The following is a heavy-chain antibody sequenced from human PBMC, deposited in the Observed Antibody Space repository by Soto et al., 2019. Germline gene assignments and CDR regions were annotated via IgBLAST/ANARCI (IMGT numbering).Heavy chain of an antibody. D-gene: IGHD3-3*02. V-gene: IGHV3-48*01. J-gene: IGHJ3*02. CDR2: ISSSSSTI. Sequence: EVQLVESGGGLVQPGGSLRLSCAASGFTFSSYSMNWVRQAPGKGLEWVSYISSSSSTIYYADSVKGRFTISRDNAKNSLYLQMNSLRAEDTAVYYCARGFAFLEWQWDDAFDIWGQGTMVTVSS. CDR1: GFTFSSYS. CDR3: ARGFAFLEWQWDDAFDI.